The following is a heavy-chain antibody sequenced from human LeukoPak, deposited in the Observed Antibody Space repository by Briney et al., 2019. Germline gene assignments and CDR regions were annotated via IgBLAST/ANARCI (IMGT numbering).Heavy chain of an antibody. D-gene: IGHD2-2*01. V-gene: IGHV3-30-3*01. CDR2: ISYDGSNK. CDR3: ARSPDYQFDY. Sequence: GGSLRLSCAASGFTFSNAWMSWVRQAPGKGLEWVAVISYDGSNKYYADSVKGRFTISRDNSKNTLYLQMNSLRAEDTAVYYCARSPDYQFDYWGQGTLVTVSS. J-gene: IGHJ4*02. CDR1: GFTFSNAW.